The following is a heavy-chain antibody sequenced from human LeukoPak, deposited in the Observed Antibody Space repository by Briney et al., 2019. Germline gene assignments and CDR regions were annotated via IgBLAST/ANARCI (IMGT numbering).Heavy chain of an antibody. Sequence: ASVKVSCKASGYTFTSYYMHWVRQAPGQGLEWMGIINPSGGSTSYAQKFQGRVTMTRDTSTSTVYMELSSLRSEDTAVYYCARDQWYQGGSGSYNYAYYFDYWGQGTLVTVSS. J-gene: IGHJ4*02. CDR3: ARDQWYQGGSGSYNYAYYFDY. D-gene: IGHD3-10*01. V-gene: IGHV1-46*01. CDR1: GYTFTSYY. CDR2: INPSGGST.